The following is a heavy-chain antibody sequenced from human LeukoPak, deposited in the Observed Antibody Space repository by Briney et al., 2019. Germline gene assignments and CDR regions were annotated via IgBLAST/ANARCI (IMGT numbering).Heavy chain of an antibody. Sequence: ASVKVSCKAPGYTSSSPDINWVRQATGRGLEWLGWMNPRDDTGYAQRLQGRVTLTRDRSTNTAYMEISSLTSDDTAVYYCARYIQGVGFDIWGQGTMVTVSA. CDR1: GYTSSSPD. V-gene: IGHV1-8*01. D-gene: IGHD5-18*01. CDR3: ARYIQGVGFDI. J-gene: IGHJ3*02. CDR2: MNPRDDT.